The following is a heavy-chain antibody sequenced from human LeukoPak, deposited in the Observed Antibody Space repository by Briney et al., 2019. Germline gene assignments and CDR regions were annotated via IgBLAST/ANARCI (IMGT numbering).Heavy chain of an antibody. CDR1: GFTVFNFSSYA. CDR3: AKGRMMATIMISFDY. Sequence: PGGSLRLSCAASGFTVFNFSSYALSWVRQAPGKGLEWEAVISYDGSTQYYEDSVKGRFTISRDNSNNTLSLQMNSLKAEDTAVYYCAKGRMMATIMISFDYWGRGTLVTVSS. D-gene: IGHD5-24*01. V-gene: IGHV3-30*18. J-gene: IGHJ4*02. CDR2: ISYDGSTQ.